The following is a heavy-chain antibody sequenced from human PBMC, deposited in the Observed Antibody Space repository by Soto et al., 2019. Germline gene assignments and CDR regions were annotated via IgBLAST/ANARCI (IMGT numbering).Heavy chain of an antibody. CDR2: INPNSGGT. CDR1: GYTFTGYY. J-gene: IGHJ2*01. D-gene: IGHD4-17*01. Sequence: ASVKVSCKASGYTFTGYYMHWVRQAPGQGLEWMGWINPNSGGTNYAQKFQGWVTMTRDTSISTAYMELSRLRSDDTAVYYCASPHPYYGDYGEWYFDLWGRGTLVTVSS. CDR3: ASPHPYYGDYGEWYFDL. V-gene: IGHV1-2*04.